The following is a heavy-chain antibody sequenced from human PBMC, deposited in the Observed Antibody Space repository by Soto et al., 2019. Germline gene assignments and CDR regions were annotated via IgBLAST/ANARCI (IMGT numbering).Heavy chain of an antibody. D-gene: IGHD6-19*01. Sequence: PGGSLSLSCPAAGLPFSSSWMHWVRRAQGKGLVWVTRINSDGSSTSYADSVKGRFTISRDNAKNTLYLQMNSLRAEDTAVYYCARDPDSSGWPYYFDYWGQGTLVTVSS. CDR3: ARDPDSSGWPYYFDY. CDR1: GLPFSSSW. J-gene: IGHJ4*02. CDR2: INSDGSST. V-gene: IGHV3-74*01.